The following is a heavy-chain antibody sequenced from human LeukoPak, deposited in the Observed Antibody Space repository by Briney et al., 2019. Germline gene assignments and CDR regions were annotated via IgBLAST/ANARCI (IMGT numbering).Heavy chain of an antibody. CDR2: ISAYNGNT. J-gene: IGHJ3*02. CDR3: ASGYSAVGYCSGGSCYSAFDI. V-gene: IGHV1-18*01. CDR1: GYTFTSYG. Sequence: GASVKVSCKASGYTFTSYGISWVRQAPGQGLEWMGWISAYNGNTNYAQKLQGRGTMTTDTSTSTAYMELRSLRSDDTAVYYCASGYSAVGYCSGGSCYSAFDIWGQGTMVTVSS. D-gene: IGHD2-15*01.